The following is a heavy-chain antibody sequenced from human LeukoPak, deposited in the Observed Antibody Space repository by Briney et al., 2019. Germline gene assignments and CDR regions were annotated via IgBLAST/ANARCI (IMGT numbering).Heavy chain of an antibody. Sequence: GGSLRLSCAVSGFTLGDYWMTWVRQAPGKGLEWVASLKPDESEKYYVDSVKGRFTISRHNAQKSLFLQMTSLRAEDTGVYYCARDSRGYSYGPNTDYWGQGTLVTVSS. CDR2: LKPDESEK. CDR3: ARDSRGYSYGPNTDY. CDR1: GFTLGDYW. D-gene: IGHD5-18*01. V-gene: IGHV3-7*01. J-gene: IGHJ4*02.